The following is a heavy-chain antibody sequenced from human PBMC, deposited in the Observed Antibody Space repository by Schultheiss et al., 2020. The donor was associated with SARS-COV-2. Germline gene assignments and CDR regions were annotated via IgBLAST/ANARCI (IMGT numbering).Heavy chain of an antibody. CDR3: ARDGRVPYGMDV. D-gene: IGHD4/OR15-4a*01. V-gene: IGHV3-21*01. J-gene: IGHJ6*02. CDR2: ISGSGGST. Sequence: GESLKISCAASGFTFSSYGMHWVRQAPGKGLEWVSAISGSGGSTYYADSVKGRFTISRDNAKNSLYLQMNSLRAEDTAVYYCARDGRVPYGMDVWGQGTTVTVLL. CDR1: GFTFSSYG.